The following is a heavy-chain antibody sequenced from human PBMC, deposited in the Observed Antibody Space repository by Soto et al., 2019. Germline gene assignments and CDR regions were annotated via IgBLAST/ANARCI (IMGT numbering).Heavy chain of an antibody. J-gene: IGHJ4*02. V-gene: IGHV1-2*02. D-gene: IGHD3-10*01. Sequence: FGYSISAYYIHWVRQAPGQGLEWMGWIDPKNGGTVSAQKFQGRLTMTRDTSISTVYMDLSGLTSDDTALYYCGRDDYGIFPYWGQGSLVTVSS. CDR1: GYSISAYY. CDR2: IDPKNGGT. CDR3: GRDDYGIFPY.